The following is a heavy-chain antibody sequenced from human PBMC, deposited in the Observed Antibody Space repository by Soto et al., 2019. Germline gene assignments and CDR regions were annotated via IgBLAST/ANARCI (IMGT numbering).Heavy chain of an antibody. CDR2: INHSGST. Sequence: SETLSLTCAVYGGSFIGYYCIFIRHPPGKGLEWIGEINHSGSTNYNPSLKSRVTISVDTSKNQFSLKLSPVTAADTAVYYCASAARGIAARAFDYWGQGTLVTVSS. CDR3: ASAARGIAARAFDY. D-gene: IGHD6-6*01. J-gene: IGHJ4*02. CDR1: GGSFIGYY. V-gene: IGHV4-34*01.